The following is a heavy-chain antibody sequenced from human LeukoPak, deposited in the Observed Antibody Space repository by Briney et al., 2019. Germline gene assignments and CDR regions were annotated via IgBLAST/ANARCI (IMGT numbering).Heavy chain of an antibody. CDR2: IIPIFGTA. D-gene: IGHD3-10*01. CDR1: GGTFSSYA. CDR3: ARGGGSGSYYPGYFQH. J-gene: IGHJ1*01. V-gene: IGHV1-69*05. Sequence: GASVKVSCTASGGTFSSYAISWVRQAPGQGLEWMGGIIPIFGTANYAQKFQGRVTITTDESTSTAYMELSSLRSEDTAVYYCARGGGSGSYYPGYFQHWGQGTLVTVSS.